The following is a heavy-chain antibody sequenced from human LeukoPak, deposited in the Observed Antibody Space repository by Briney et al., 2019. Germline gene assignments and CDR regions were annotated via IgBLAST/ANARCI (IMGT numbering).Heavy chain of an antibody. CDR1: RFSFSSYG. J-gene: IGHJ4*02. V-gene: IGHV3-7*03. D-gene: IGHD1-14*01. CDR3: AKGGLTTPLHY. Sequence: GGSLRLSCGTSRFSFSSYGMHWVRQAPGKGLEWVANIKPDESEKYYVGSVKGRFTISRDNAKNSLYLQMNSLRAEDTAVYYWAKGGLTTPLHYWGQGTLVTVSS. CDR2: IKPDESEK.